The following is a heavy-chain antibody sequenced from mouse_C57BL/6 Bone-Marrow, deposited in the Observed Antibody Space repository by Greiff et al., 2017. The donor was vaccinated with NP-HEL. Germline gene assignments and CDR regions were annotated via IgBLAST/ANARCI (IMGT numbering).Heavy chain of an antibody. CDR1: GYTFTSYW. CDR3: ARKLLYYYAMDY. Sequence: VQLQQPGAELVRPGSSVKLSCKASGYTFTSYWMHWVKQRPIQGLEWIGNIDPSDSETHYNQKFKDKATLTVDKSSSTAYMQLSSLTSEDSAVYYCARKLLYYYAMDYWGQGTSVTVSS. J-gene: IGHJ4*01. CDR2: IDPSDSET. V-gene: IGHV1-52*01. D-gene: IGHD1-1*01.